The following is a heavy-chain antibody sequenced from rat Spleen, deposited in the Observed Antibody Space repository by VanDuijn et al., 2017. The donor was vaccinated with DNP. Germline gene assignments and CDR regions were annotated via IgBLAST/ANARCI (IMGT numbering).Heavy chain of an antibody. CDR3: ASLLLPNWFTY. J-gene: IGHJ3*01. V-gene: IGHV5-7*01. D-gene: IGHD1-1*01. CDR2: IRYDGSTT. Sequence: EVQLVESGGGLVQPGRSLKLSCAVSGFTFSDYDMAWVRQAPKTGLEWVATIRYDGSTTYYRDSVKGRFTISRDNAKSTLYLQMDSLRSEETATYYCASLLLPNWFTYWGQGTLVTVSS. CDR1: GFTFSDYD.